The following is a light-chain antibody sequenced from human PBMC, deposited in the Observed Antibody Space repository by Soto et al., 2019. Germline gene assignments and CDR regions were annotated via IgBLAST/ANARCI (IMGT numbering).Light chain of an antibody. CDR2: DVS. CDR3: CSYTTSSTYV. CDR1: SSDVGNYNF. J-gene: IGLJ1*01. V-gene: IGLV2-14*03. Sequence: QSVLTQPASVSGSPGQSIAISCTGTSSDVGNYNFVSWYQQHPGKAPKLMIYDVSNRPSGISHRFSGSKSGNTASLAISGLKAEDEADYYCCSYTTSSTYVFGTGTKLTVL.